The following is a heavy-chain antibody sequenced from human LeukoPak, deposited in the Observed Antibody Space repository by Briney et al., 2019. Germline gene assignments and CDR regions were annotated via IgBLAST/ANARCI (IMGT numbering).Heavy chain of an antibody. Sequence: SETLSFTCTVSGGSISSYYWSWIRQPPGKGLEWIGYIYYSGSTNYNPSLKSRVTISVDTSKNQFSLKLSSVTAADTAVYYCASAVPGYSSSWYGYWGQGTLVTVSS. J-gene: IGHJ4*02. CDR2: IYYSGST. D-gene: IGHD6-13*01. V-gene: IGHV4-59*01. CDR1: GGSISSYY. CDR3: ASAVPGYSSSWYGY.